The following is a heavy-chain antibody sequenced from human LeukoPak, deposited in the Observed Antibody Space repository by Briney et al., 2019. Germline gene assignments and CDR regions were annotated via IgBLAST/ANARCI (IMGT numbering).Heavy chain of an antibody. V-gene: IGHV4-39*02. J-gene: IGHJ4*02. CDR1: GGSISSSSYY. CDR3: ARDLTVLLWFGELSPRRGPRPDFDY. Sequence: SETLSLTCTVSGGSISSSSYYWGWIRQPPGKGLEWIGSIYYSGSTYYNPSLKSRVTISVDTSKNQFSLKLSSVTAADTAVYYCARDLTVLLWFGELSPRRGPRPDFDYWGQGTLVTVSS. CDR2: IYYSGST. D-gene: IGHD3-10*01.